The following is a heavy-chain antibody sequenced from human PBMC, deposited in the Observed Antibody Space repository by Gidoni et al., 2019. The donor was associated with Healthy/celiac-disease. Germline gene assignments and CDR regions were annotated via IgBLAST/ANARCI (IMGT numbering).Heavy chain of an antibody. CDR2: MNPNSSNT. V-gene: IGHV1-8*01. CDR1: GYTFTSYD. D-gene: IGHD3-10*01. J-gene: IGHJ4*02. Sequence: QVQLVQSGAEVKKPGASAKVSCKASGYTFTSYDINWVRQATGQGLEWMGWMNPNSSNTGYAQQFQGRVTMTRNTSISTAYMELSSLRSEDTAVYYCARGAYGSESYYPPPGNYWGQGTLVTVSS. CDR3: ARGAYGSESYYPPPGNY.